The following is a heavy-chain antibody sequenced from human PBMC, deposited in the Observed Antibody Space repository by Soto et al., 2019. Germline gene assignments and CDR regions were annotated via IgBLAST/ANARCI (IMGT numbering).Heavy chain of an antibody. CDR1: GVSVAISGYF. Sequence: SETLSLTCTVSGVSVAISGYFWSWIRQHPGKGLEWVGYVHHDGTARYNPSLRSRVAISVDTSKNQFYLNLNSMTAADTAVYHCARNRDYDYGSGASWFDPWGQGTLVTVSS. D-gene: IGHD3-10*01. V-gene: IGHV4-31*03. CDR2: VHHDGTA. J-gene: IGHJ5*02. CDR3: ARNRDYDYGSGASWFDP.